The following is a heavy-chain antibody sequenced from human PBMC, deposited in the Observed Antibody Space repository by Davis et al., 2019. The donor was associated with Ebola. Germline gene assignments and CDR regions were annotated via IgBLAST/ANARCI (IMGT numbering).Heavy chain of an antibody. J-gene: IGHJ6*02. CDR3: VRGGYCSSTSCYGYYYYGMDV. CDR1: GGSFSGYY. CDR2: IYHSGST. D-gene: IGHD2-2*01. V-gene: IGHV4-34*01. Sequence: MPSETLSLTCAVYGGSFSGYYWSWIRQPPGKGLEWIGEIYHSGSTNYNPSLKSRVTISVDKSKNQFSLKLSSVTAADTAVYYCVRGGYCSSTSCYGYYYYGMDVWGQGTTVTVSS.